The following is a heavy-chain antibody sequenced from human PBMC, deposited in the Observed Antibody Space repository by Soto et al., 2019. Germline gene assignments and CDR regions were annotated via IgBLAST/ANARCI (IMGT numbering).Heavy chain of an antibody. CDR2: INPDGSAT. CDR1: GFTFSSYW. CDR3: GRGGSDSPMAPGY. V-gene: IGHV3-74*01. Sequence: GGPLRLSCAASGFTFSSYWMHWVRQAPGKGLVWVSRINPDGSATNYADSVKGRFTISRDNAKNTLYLQMNSLRAEDTAVLYCGRGGSDSPMAPGYWGQGTLVTVSS. D-gene: IGHD5-18*01. J-gene: IGHJ4*02.